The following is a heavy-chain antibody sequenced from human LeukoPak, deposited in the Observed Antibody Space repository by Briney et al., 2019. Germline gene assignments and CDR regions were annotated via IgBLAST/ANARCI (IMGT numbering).Heavy chain of an antibody. CDR3: VRDPGDTYAYGLAY. CDR2: INRANVI. D-gene: IGHD5-18*01. V-gene: IGHV3-69-1*01. CDR1: GFTFSNYD. J-gene: IGHJ4*02. Sequence: GGSLRLSCAASGFTFSNYDMNWVRQVPGKGLEWIAYINRANVIHYADSVEGRFTISRDNGKQSLYLQMNSLRAEDTALYYCVRDPGDTYAYGLAYWGQGTLVTVSS.